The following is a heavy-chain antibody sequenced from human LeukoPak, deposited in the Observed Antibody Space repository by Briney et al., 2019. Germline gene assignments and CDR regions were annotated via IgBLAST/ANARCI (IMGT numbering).Heavy chain of an antibody. CDR1: GYTFTSYY. CDR2: INPSGGST. CDR3: ARDLGVATAIHSQYYFDY. D-gene: IGHD2-21*02. V-gene: IGHV1-46*01. J-gene: IGHJ4*02. Sequence: ASVKVSCKASGYTFTSYYMHWVRQAPGQGLEWMGIINPSGGSTSYAQKFQGRVTMTRDTSTSTVYMELSSLRSEDTAVYYCARDLGVATAIHSQYYFDYWGQGTLVTVSS.